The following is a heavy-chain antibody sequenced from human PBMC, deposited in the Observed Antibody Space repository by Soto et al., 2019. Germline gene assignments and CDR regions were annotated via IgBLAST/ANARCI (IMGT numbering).Heavy chain of an antibody. CDR3: AGGRLLAVAGLGWFEP. CDR1: GGSISSYY. J-gene: IGHJ5*02. CDR2: IYTSGST. D-gene: IGHD6-19*01. Sequence: SETLSLTCTVSGGSISSYYWSWIRQPAGKGLEWIGRIYTSGSTNYNPSLKSRVTMSVDTSKNQFSLKLSSVTAADTAVYYCAGGRLLAVAGLGWFEPWGQGTLVTVS. V-gene: IGHV4-4*07.